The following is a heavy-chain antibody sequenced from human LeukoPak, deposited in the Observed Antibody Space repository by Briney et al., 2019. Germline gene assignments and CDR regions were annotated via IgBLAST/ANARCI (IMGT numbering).Heavy chain of an antibody. J-gene: IGHJ5*02. V-gene: IGHV4-34*01. Sequence: SETLSLTCAVYGGSFSGYYWSWIRQPPGKGLEWIGEINHSGSTNYNPSLKSRVTISVDTSKNQFSLKLSSVTAADTAVYYCARHYTRAQGATGGWFDPWGQGTLVTVSP. CDR3: ARHYTRAQGATGGWFDP. D-gene: IGHD3-3*01. CDR1: GGSFSGYY. CDR2: INHSGST.